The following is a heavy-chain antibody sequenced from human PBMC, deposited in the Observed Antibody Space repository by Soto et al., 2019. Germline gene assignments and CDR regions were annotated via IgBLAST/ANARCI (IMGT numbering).Heavy chain of an antibody. CDR2: INHSGST. CDR3: ARGGFDSSWYWFDP. CDR1: GGSFSGYY. J-gene: IGHJ5*02. V-gene: IGHV4-34*01. D-gene: IGHD6-13*01. Sequence: XATLSLTCAVCGGSFSGYYWSWIRQPPGKGLEWIGEINHSGSTNYNPSLKSRVTISVDTSKNQFSLKLSSVTAADTAVYYCARGGFDSSWYWFDPWGQGTLVTVPS.